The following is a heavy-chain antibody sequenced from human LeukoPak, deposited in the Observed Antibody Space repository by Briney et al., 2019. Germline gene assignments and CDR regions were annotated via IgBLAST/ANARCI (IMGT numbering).Heavy chain of an antibody. V-gene: IGHV3-48*04. CDR1: GFTFSSYS. Sequence: GGSLRLSCAASGFTFSSYSMNWVRQAPGKGLEWVSYISSSSSTIYYADSVKGRFTISRDSAKNSLYLQMNSLRAEDTAVYYCARDYYDSSGFFEPPGWFDPWGQGTLVTVSS. CDR3: ARDYYDSSGFFEPPGWFDP. J-gene: IGHJ5*02. CDR2: ISSSSSTI. D-gene: IGHD3-22*01.